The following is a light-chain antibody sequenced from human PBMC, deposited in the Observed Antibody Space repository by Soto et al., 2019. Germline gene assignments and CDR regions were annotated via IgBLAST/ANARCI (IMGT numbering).Light chain of an antibody. J-gene: IGKJ4*01. V-gene: IGKV1-9*01. CDR3: QQLNSYPVT. Sequence: DIQLTQSSSFLSASVGDRVTLTCRASQDITSYLAWYQQKPGKAPKLLIYAASTLQSGVPSRFSGSGSGTEFTLTISSLQPEDFATYYCQQLNSYPVTFGGGTKVEIK. CDR1: QDITSY. CDR2: AAS.